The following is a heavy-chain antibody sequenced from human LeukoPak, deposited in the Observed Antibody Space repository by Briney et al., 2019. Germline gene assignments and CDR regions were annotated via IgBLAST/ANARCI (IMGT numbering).Heavy chain of an antibody. V-gene: IGHV1-8*01. J-gene: IGHJ5*02. Sequence: ASVKVSCKASGYTFTSYDINWVRQATGQGLEWMGWMNPNSGNTGYAQKFQGRVTMTRNTSISTAYMELSSLRSEDTAVYYCARGEYDILTGYYFYGSYDWFDPWGQGTLVTVSS. CDR2: MNPNSGNT. D-gene: IGHD3-9*01. CDR3: ARGEYDILTGYYFYGSYDWFDP. CDR1: GYTFTSYD.